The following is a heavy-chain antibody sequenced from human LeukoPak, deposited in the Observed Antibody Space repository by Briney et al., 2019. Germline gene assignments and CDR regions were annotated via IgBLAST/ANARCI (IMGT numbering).Heavy chain of an antibody. V-gene: IGHV1-69*05. CDR3: ARSPSIVGAGDDAFDI. CDR2: IIPIFGTA. D-gene: IGHD1-26*01. J-gene: IGHJ3*02. CDR1: GGTLSSYA. Sequence: ASVKISCKASGGTLSSYAISWVRQAPGQGLEWMGRIIPIFGTANYAQKFQDRVTITTDESTSTAYMELSSLRSEDTAVYYCARSPSIVGAGDDAFDIWGQGTMVTVSS.